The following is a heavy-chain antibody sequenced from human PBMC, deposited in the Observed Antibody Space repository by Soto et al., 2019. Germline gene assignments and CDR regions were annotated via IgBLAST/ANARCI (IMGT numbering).Heavy chain of an antibody. CDR2: IYYSGST. CDR3: ARVTMTSTRWFDP. CDR1: GGTISSYY. J-gene: IGHJ5*02. V-gene: IGHV4-59*01. Sequence: SETLSLTCTVSGGTISSYYWSWIRQPPGKGLEWIGYIYYSGSTNYNPSLKSRVTISVDTSKNQFSLKLSSVTAADTAVYYCARVTMTSTRWFDPWGQGTLVTVSS.